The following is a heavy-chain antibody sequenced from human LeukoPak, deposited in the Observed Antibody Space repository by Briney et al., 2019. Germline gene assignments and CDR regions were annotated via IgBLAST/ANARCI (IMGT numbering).Heavy chain of an antibody. CDR1: EFTFSSYA. J-gene: IGHJ4*02. Sequence: GGSLRLSCAASEFTFSSYAMSWVRQAPGKGLEWVSAISGSGGSTYYADSVKGRFTISRDNSKNTLYLQMNSLRAEDTAVYYCAKGLHGPLWFGGNDYWGQGTLVTVSS. V-gene: IGHV3-23*01. CDR3: AKGLHGPLWFGGNDY. CDR2: ISGSGGST. D-gene: IGHD3-10*01.